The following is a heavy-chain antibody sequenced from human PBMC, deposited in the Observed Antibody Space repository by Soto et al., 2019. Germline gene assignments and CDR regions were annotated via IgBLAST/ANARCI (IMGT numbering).Heavy chain of an antibody. CDR3: AKDLETDPDYDYVWGSYPLLDY. CDR1: GFTFSSYG. D-gene: IGHD3-16*02. Sequence: GGSLRLSCAASGFTFSSYGMHWVRQAPGKGLEWVAVISYDGSNKYYADSVKGRFTISRDNSKNTLYLQMNSLRAEDTAVYYCAKDLETDPDYDYVWGSYPLLDYWGQGTLVTVSS. J-gene: IGHJ4*02. CDR2: ISYDGSNK. V-gene: IGHV3-30*18.